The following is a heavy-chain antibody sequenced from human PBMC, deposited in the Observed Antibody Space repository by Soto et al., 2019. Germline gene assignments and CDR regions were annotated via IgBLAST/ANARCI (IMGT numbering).Heavy chain of an antibody. CDR3: ARQAKIGDRSQFYFDS. D-gene: IGHD3-16*01. CDR1: GFAFSSYA. J-gene: IGHJ4*02. CDR2: IGGSGDNI. V-gene: IGHV3-23*01. Sequence: EVHVLESGGGLVQPGGSLRLSCAASGFAFSSYAMSWVRQAPGKGLEWVSGIGGSGDNIYNADSVKGRFTISRDNSKNTTFLQMSRVRAEDTAVYYCARQAKIGDRSQFYFDSWGQGTLVTVSS.